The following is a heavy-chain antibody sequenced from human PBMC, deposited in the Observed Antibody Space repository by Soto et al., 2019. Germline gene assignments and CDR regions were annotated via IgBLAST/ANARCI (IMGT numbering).Heavy chain of an antibody. CDR2: IYYSGST. CDR3: ARDRSSSSGGGHYYYYGMDV. D-gene: IGHD6-6*01. J-gene: IGHJ6*02. CDR1: GGSITSGCYY. Sequence: PSDTLSLTCTISGGSITSGCYYWSWIREHPGKGLGWIGYIYYSGSTYYNTSLKSRVTISVDTSKNQFSLKLSSVTAADTAVYYCARDRSSSSGGGHYYYYGMDVWGQGTTVT. V-gene: IGHV4-31*03.